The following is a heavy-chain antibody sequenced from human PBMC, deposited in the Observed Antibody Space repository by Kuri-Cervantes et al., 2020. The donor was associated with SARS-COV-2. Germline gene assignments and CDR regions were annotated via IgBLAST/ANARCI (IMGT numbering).Heavy chain of an antibody. Sequence: SETLSFTCTVSGGSVSSGSYYWSWIRQPPGKGLEWIGYIYYSGSTNYNPSLKSRVTISVDTSKNQFSLKLSSVTAADTAVYYCARDHYDSSGYAFDTWGQGTMVTVSS. CDR3: ARDHYDSSGYAFDT. V-gene: IGHV4-61*01. CDR1: GGSVSSGSYY. D-gene: IGHD3-22*01. CDR2: IYYSGST. J-gene: IGHJ3*02.